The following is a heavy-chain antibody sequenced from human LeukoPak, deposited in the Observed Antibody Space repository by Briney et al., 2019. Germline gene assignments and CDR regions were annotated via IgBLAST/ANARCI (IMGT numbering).Heavy chain of an antibody. CDR1: GDSISSYY. D-gene: IGHD4-23*01. CDR2: IYTSGST. Sequence: SETLSLTCTVSGDSISSYYWSWIRQPPGKGLEWIGYIYTSGSTNYNPSLKSRVTISVDTSKNQFSLKLSSVTAADTAVYYCARQGYGGNNIDYWGQGTLVTVSS. CDR3: ARQGYGGNNIDY. J-gene: IGHJ4*02. V-gene: IGHV4-4*09.